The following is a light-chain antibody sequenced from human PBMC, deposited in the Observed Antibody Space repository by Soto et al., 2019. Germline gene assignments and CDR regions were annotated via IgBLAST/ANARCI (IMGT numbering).Light chain of an antibody. Sequence: DIQMTQSPSSVSASVGDTVTITCRASHYIDSWLAWYQQKPGKAHKLLIYDASRLRTGVPSTFSGSRSVTDFTLTITDLRPEDFATYYCQQAYTFPITFGQGTRLDIK. CDR3: QQAYTFPIT. CDR1: HYIDSW. J-gene: IGKJ5*01. CDR2: DAS. V-gene: IGKV1-12*01.